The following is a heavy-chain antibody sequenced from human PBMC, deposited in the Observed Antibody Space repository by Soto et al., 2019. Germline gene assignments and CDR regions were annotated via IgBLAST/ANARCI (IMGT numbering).Heavy chain of an antibody. D-gene: IGHD5-18*01. J-gene: IGHJ3*02. CDR1: GFTFSTYA. Sequence: EGSLRLSCAASGFTFSTYAMSWVRQAPGKGLEWVSGISGSAYYADAVKGRFTISRDNSKNTLYLQMNSLRAEDTAMYYCAKDKGYSSGDVFDIWGQGTMVTVSS. V-gene: IGHV3-23*01. CDR3: AKDKGYSSGDVFDI. CDR2: ISGSA.